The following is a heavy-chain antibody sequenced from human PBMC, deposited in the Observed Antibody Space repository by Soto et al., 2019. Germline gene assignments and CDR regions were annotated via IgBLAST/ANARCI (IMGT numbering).Heavy chain of an antibody. CDR3: ARASSDGSGYYNFDY. Sequence: EVQLVESGGGLVQPGGSLRLSCAASGFTFSDHYMDWVRQAPGKGLEWVGRTRNKAKSYTTEYAASVKGRFTVSRDDSKNSLFLYMNSLQTEDTAVYYCARASSDGSGYYNFDYWGQGTLVTVSS. J-gene: IGHJ4*02. V-gene: IGHV3-72*01. D-gene: IGHD3-22*01. CDR1: GFTFSDHY. CDR2: TRNKAKSYTT.